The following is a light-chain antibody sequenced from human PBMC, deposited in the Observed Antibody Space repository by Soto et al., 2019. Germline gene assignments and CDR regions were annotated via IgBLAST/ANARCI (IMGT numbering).Light chain of an antibody. CDR2: DAS. CDR1: QDISNY. J-gene: IGKJ4*01. V-gene: IGKV1-33*01. CDR3: QQYDNLPLT. Sequence: DIQMTQSPSSLSASVGDRVTITCQASQDISNYLNWYQQKPGKAPKLLIYDASNLETGVPSRFSGSGSGTDFTFTISSMQHEDIATYCCQQYDNLPLTFGGGTKV.